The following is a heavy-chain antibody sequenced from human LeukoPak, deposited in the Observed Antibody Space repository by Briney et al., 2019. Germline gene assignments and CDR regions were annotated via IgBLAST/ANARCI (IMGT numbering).Heavy chain of an antibody. V-gene: IGHV3-23*01. CDR2: ISGSADNR. D-gene: IGHD4-17*01. J-gene: IGHJ5*02. Sequence: GGSLRLSCAASGFTFSIYAMSWVRQAPGKGLEWVSTISGSADNRYYADSVKGRFTISRDNSKNTLYLQMNSLRAEDTAVYYCAKEATVTPGSVNWFDPWGQGTLVTVSS. CDR1: GFTFSIYA. CDR3: AKEATVTPGSVNWFDP.